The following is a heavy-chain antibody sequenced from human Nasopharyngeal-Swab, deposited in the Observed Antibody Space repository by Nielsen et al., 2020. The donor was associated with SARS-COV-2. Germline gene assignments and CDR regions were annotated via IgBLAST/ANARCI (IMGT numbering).Heavy chain of an antibody. CDR2: IYYRGST. D-gene: IGHD3-3*01. Sequence: GPLRLSCTVSGGSISSSSYYWGWIRQPPVKGLEYIGSIYYRGSTNYNPSLRSRVTISVDTSKNQFSLKLSSVTAADTAVYYCARREGAIFGVVTYFDYWGQGTLVTVSS. V-gene: IGHV4-39*01. CDR1: GGSISSSSYY. CDR3: ARREGAIFGVVTYFDY. J-gene: IGHJ4*02.